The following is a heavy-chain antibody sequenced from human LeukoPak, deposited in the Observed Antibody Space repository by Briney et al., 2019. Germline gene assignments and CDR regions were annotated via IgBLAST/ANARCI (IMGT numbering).Heavy chain of an antibody. CDR2: ISWNSGSI. J-gene: IGHJ4*02. V-gene: IGHV3-9*01. Sequence: GGSLRLPGAASGFTFDDYAMPWVRKAPGKGLGWASGISWNSGSIGYADSVKGRFTISRDNAKNSLYLQMNSLRAEDTALYYCAKDNYDILTGYSDWGQGTLVTVSS. CDR3: AKDNYDILTGYSD. D-gene: IGHD3-9*01. CDR1: GFTFDDYA.